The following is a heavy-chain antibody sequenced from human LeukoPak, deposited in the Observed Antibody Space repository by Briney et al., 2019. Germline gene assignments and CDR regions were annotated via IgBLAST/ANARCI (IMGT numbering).Heavy chain of an antibody. Sequence: GGSLRLSCAASGFTFSSYSMNWVRQAPGKGLVWVSRINSDGSSTSYADSVKGRFTISRDNAKNTLYLQMNSLRAEDTAVYYCALRRYCSGGSCFGTWFDPWGQGTLVTVSS. CDR3: ALRRYCSGGSCFGTWFDP. J-gene: IGHJ5*02. CDR1: GFTFSSYS. D-gene: IGHD2-15*01. CDR2: INSDGSST. V-gene: IGHV3-74*01.